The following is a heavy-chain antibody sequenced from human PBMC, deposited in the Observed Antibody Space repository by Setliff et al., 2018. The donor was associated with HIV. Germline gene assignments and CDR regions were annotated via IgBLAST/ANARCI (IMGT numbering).Heavy chain of an antibody. CDR3: ARHYGGNLDAFDI. J-gene: IGHJ3*02. CDR2: IYYSRST. D-gene: IGHD4-17*01. V-gene: IGHV4-39*01. CDR1: GASISSTSYY. Sequence: SETLSLTCTVSGASISSTSYYWGWIRQPPGKGLEWIGSIYYSRSTYYNPSLKSRVTISVDTSKNQFSLKLSSVTAADTAVFYCARHYGGNLDAFDIWGLGTMVTVS.